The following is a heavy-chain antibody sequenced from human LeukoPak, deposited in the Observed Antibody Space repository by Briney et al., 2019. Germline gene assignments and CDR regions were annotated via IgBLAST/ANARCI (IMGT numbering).Heavy chain of an antibody. CDR2: FDPEDGET. CDR3: ATGYYYDSSNWFDP. Sequence: GASVKVSCKVSGYTLTELSMHWVRQAPGKGLEWMGGFDPEDGETIYAQKFQGRVTMTEDTSTDTAYMELSSLRSEDTAVYYCATGYYYDSSNWFDPWGQGTLVTVS. V-gene: IGHV1-24*01. CDR1: GYTLTELS. D-gene: IGHD3-22*01. J-gene: IGHJ5*02.